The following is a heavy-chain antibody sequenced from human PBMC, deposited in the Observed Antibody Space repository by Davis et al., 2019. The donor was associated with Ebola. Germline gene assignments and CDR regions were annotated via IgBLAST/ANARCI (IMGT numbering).Heavy chain of an antibody. J-gene: IGHJ4*02. D-gene: IGHD2-2*01. Sequence: GESLKISCAASGFAFSVSAMHWVRQASGKGLEWVGRIRSKANSYATAYAASVKGRFTISRDDSKNTAYLQMNSLKTEDTAVYYCVIVVVPAAPGDYWGQGTLVTVSS. CDR2: IRSKANSYAT. CDR3: VIVVVPAAPGDY. CDR1: GFAFSVSA. V-gene: IGHV3-73*01.